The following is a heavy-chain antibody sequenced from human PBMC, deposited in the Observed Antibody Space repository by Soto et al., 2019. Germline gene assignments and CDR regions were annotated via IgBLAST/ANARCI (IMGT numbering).Heavy chain of an antibody. D-gene: IGHD3-16*01. CDR1: GGFIDSFY. Sequence: QVQLQESGPGLVKPSATLSLTCNVSGGFIDSFYWSWIRQPPGKGLEWSGYVDYLGSTKYNPSLESRLTISVDTSKNQFSLRLNSVTAADTATYYCARAFGSRNWFDPWGQGTLVTVSA. J-gene: IGHJ5*02. CDR2: VDYLGST. CDR3: ARAFGSRNWFDP. V-gene: IGHV4-59*01.